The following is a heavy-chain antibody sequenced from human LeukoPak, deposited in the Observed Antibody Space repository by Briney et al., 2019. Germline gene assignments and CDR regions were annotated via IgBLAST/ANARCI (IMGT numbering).Heavy chain of an antibody. Sequence: PGGSLRLSCAASGFTFGKAWMSWVRQAPGKGLQWVGRIQTKTDGGTTDYAAPVKGRFTISRDDSKDTLYLQMNSLKFEDTAVYYCITGTYYADYWGQGTLVTVSS. D-gene: IGHD1-7*01. CDR1: GFTFGKAW. CDR2: IQTKTDGGTT. J-gene: IGHJ4*02. V-gene: IGHV3-15*01. CDR3: ITGTYYADY.